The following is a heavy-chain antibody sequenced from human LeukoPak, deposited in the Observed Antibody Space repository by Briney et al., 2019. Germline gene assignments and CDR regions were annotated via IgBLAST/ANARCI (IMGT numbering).Heavy chain of an antibody. D-gene: IGHD3-9*01. J-gene: IGHJ3*02. Sequence: ASVKVSCKASGYTFTSYGISWVRQAPGQGLEWMGIINPSGGSTSYAQKFQGRVTMTRDTSTSTVYMELSSLRSEDTAVYYCARDRPPLLRYFDWRGAFDIWGQGTMVTVSS. V-gene: IGHV1-46*01. CDR3: ARDRPPLLRYFDWRGAFDI. CDR1: GYTFTSYG. CDR2: INPSGGST.